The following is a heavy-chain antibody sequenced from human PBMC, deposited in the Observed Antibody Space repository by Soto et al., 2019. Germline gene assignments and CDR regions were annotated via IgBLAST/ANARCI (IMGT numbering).Heavy chain of an antibody. CDR2: IYYSGST. D-gene: IGHD2-2*01. CDR1: GGSISSYY. Sequence: QVQLQESGPGLVKPSETLSLTCTVSGGSISSYYWSWIRQPPGKGLEWIGYIYYSGSTNYNPSLKSRVTISGDTSKNQFSLKLSSVTAADTAVYYCARSYAPLYYYYYMDVWGKGTTVTVSS. CDR3: ARSYAPLYYYYYMDV. V-gene: IGHV4-59*08. J-gene: IGHJ6*03.